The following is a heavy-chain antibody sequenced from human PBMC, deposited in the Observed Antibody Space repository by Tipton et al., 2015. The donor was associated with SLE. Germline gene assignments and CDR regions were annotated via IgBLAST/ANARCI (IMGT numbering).Heavy chain of an antibody. V-gene: IGHV4-59*12. Sequence: TLSLTCSVSGDSIKSYYWTWIRQPPGKGLEWIGYISNSGSTYYNPSLKTRVTISVDTSKNQLSLNLTSVTAADTALYYCARYMGRAFDYWGQGTLVTVSS. CDR3: ARYMGRAFDY. J-gene: IGHJ4*02. CDR2: ISNSGST. CDR1: GDSIKSYY. D-gene: IGHD3-10*01.